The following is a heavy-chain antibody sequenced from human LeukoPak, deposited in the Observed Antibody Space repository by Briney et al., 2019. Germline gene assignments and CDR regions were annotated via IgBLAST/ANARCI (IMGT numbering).Heavy chain of an antibody. J-gene: IGHJ4*02. CDR3: ARQRADPRWLQLRGPFDY. CDR2: IIPIFGTA. CDR1: GGTFSSYA. Sequence: SVKVSCKASGGTFSSYAISWVRQAPGQGLEWMGGIIPIFGTANYAQKFQGRVTITTDESTSTAYMELSSLRSEDTAVYYCARQRADPRWLQLRGPFDYWGQGTLVTVSS. D-gene: IGHD5-24*01. V-gene: IGHV1-69*05.